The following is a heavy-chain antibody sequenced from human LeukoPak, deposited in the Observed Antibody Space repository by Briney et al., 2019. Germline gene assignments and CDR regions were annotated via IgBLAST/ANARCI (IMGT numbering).Heavy chain of an antibody. CDR2: IVVGSGNT. J-gene: IGHJ3*02. CDR3: AADRGAVAGNDI. CDR1: GFTLTSSD. Sequence: SVKVSCKASGFTLTSSDVQWVRQARGQRLEWIGWIVVGSGNTNYAQKFQERVTITRDMSTSTAYMELSSLRSEDTALYYCAADRGAVAGNDIWGQETMVTVSS. V-gene: IGHV1-58*01. D-gene: IGHD6-19*01.